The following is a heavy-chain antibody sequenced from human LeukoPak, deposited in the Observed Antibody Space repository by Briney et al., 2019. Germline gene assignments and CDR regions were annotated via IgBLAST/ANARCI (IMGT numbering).Heavy chain of an antibody. CDR3: ARERNTAMGGFDY. CDR1: GFPFSSHG. J-gene: IGHJ4*02. V-gene: IGHV3-23*01. CDR2: IIGGGGST. D-gene: IGHD5-18*01. Sequence: AGGSLRLSCTVSGFPFSSHGMSWVRQAPGKGLEWVSGIIGGGGSTYYADSVKGRFTISRDNSKNTLYLQMNSLRAEDTAVYYCARERNTAMGGFDYWGQGTLVTVSS.